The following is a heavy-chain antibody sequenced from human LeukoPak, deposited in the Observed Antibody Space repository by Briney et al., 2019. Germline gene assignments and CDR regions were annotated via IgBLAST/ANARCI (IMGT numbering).Heavy chain of an antibody. CDR1: GGSITSSSHH. CDR2: MYYSGTT. J-gene: IGHJ4*02. D-gene: IGHD6-6*01. V-gene: IGHV4-39*07. Sequence: SETLSLTCTVSGGSITSSSHHWGWLRQPPGKGLEWIGSMYYSGTTYYKPSLRSRVTISVDTSKNQFYLRLTSVTAADSAMYYCARESSSSPDYWGQGTLVTVSS. CDR3: ARESSSSPDY.